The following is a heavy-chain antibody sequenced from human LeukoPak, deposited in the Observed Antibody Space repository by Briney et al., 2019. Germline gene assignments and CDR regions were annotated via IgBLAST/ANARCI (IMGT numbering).Heavy chain of an antibody. V-gene: IGHV3-23*01. CDR2: IICAGDDT. D-gene: IGHD1-1*01. J-gene: IGHJ4*02. CDR3: AKLSGTFGTTSRVLDS. CDR1: GFTFSTYS. Sequence: GGSLRLSCAASGFTFSTYSMIWVRRGPDKGLEWVSAIICAGDDTYYADSVKGRFTISRDNSKNTLHVQMNSLRAEDTAVYCSAKLSGTFGTTSRVLDSWGEGTLVTVSS.